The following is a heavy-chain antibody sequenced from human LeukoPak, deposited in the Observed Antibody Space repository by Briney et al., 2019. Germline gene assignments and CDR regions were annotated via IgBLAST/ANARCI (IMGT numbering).Heavy chain of an antibody. Sequence: SETLSLTCAVSGGSISSSNWWSWVRQPPGKGLEWIGEIYHSGSTNYNPSLKSRVTISVDKSRNQFSLKLSSVTAADTAVYYCARDWNLNYFDYWGQGSLVSVSS. D-gene: IGHD1-7*01. CDR1: GGSISSSNW. V-gene: IGHV4-4*02. J-gene: IGHJ4*02. CDR2: IYHSGST. CDR3: ARDWNLNYFDY.